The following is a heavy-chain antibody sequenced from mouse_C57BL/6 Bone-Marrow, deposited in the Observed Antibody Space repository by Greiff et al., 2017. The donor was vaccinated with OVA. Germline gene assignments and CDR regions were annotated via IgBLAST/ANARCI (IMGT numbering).Heavy chain of an antibody. D-gene: IGHD1-1*01. CDR2: GQGLEWIG. CDR1: YTFSRRVH. CDR3: SEDSATREVATGAY. V-gene: IGHV1-87*01. J-gene: IGHJ3*01. Sequence: QVQLQQSGPELARPWASVKISCQAFYTFSRRVHFAIRDTNYWMQWVKQRPGQGLEWIGALYPGNGDTSYNQKFKGKATLTADKAASTAYMQLSSLTSEDSATREVATGAYWGQGTLVTVSA.